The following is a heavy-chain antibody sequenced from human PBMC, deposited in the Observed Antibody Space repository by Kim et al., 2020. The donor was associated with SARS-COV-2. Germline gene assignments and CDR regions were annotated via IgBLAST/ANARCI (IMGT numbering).Heavy chain of an antibody. CDR3: ASDIITAGFDY. Sequence: DCAQKFQGRVTVTRDTSISTAYMELSSLRSEDTAVYYCASDIITAGFDYWGQGTLVTVSS. D-gene: IGHD1-20*01. V-gene: IGHV1-2*02. J-gene: IGHJ4*02.